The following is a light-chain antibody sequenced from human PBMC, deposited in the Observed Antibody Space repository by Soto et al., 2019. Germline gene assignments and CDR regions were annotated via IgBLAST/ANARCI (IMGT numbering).Light chain of an antibody. V-gene: IGKV3-15*01. CDR1: ESVDRY. Sequence: EIVLTQSPGTLSLSPGERATLSCRASESVDRYVAWYQQKVGPAPSLLXYGASTRATGIPARFSGSGSGTQFTLTISSLQSEDFAVYYCQQYNNWPPAWTFGQGTKVDIK. CDR2: GAS. CDR3: QQYNNWPPAWT. J-gene: IGKJ1*01.